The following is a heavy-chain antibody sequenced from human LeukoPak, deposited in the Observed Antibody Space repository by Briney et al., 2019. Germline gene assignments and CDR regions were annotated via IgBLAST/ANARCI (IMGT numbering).Heavy chain of an antibody. J-gene: IGHJ4*02. D-gene: IGHD6-13*01. CDR1: GGSISSYY. CDR3: ARLTFRGRQLVPNYFDY. Sequence: SETLSLTCTVSGGSISSYYWSWIRQPPGKELEWIGYIYYSGSTNYNPSLKSRVTTSVDTSKNQFSLKLSSVTAADTAVYYCARLTFRGRQLVPNYFDYWGQGTLVTVSS. V-gene: IGHV4-59*08. CDR2: IYYSGST.